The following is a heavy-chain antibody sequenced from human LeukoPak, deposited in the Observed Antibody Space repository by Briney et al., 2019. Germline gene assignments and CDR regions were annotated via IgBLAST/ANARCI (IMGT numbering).Heavy chain of an antibody. Sequence: GASVTVSCKASGYIFTSYYIHWVRHAPGQGLEWMGLIIPSAGRTNYAQTFRGRVSMTTDISTSTVYMELSSLRSDDTAVYYCAREYSGSNFDYWGQGTLVTVSS. J-gene: IGHJ4*01. CDR2: IIPSAGRT. V-gene: IGHV1-46*01. CDR1: GYIFTSYY. D-gene: IGHD2-15*01. CDR3: AREYSGSNFDY.